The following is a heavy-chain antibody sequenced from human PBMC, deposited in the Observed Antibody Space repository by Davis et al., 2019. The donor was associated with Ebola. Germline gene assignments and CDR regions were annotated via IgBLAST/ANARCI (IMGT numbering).Heavy chain of an antibody. Sequence: ASVKVSCKASGYTFTSYAMHWVRQAPGQRLEWMGWINAGNGNTKYSQKFQGRVTITRDTSASTAYMELSSLRSEDTAVYYCARGYCSGGSCYPTPFDYWGQGTLVTVSS. CDR2: INAGNGNT. D-gene: IGHD2-15*01. J-gene: IGHJ4*02. V-gene: IGHV1-3*01. CDR3: ARGYCSGGSCYPTPFDY. CDR1: GYTFTSYA.